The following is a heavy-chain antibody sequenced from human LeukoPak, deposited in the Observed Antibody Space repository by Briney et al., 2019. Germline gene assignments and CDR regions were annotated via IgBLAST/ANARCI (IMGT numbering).Heavy chain of an antibody. D-gene: IGHD3-16*01. CDR3: VLEGGHTHFDY. V-gene: IGHV4-34*01. J-gene: IGHJ4*02. CDR2: INHSGST. CDR1: GGSFSGYY. Sequence: SETLSLTCAVYGGSFSGYYWSWIRQPPGKGLEWIGEINHSGSTNYNPSLKSRVTISVDTSKNQFSLRLSSVTAADTAVYYCVLEGGHTHFDYWGQGTLVTVSS.